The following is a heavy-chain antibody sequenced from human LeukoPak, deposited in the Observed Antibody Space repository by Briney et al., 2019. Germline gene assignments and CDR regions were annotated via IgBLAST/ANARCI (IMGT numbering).Heavy chain of an antibody. D-gene: IGHD5/OR15-5a*01. J-gene: IGHJ4*02. CDR2: TVGGGDGR. Sequence: GGSLRLSCAASGFTFRSTSMSWVRQAPGKGLEWVGVTVGGGDGRYYADSVKGRFTISRDNSNNTLYLQMSSLRAEDTAVYYCAKLSTSWGQGTLVTVSS. CDR3: AKLSTS. V-gene: IGHV3-23*01. CDR1: GFTFRSTS.